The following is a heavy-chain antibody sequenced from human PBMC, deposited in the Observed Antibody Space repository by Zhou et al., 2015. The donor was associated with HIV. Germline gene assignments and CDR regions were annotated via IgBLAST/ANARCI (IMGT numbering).Heavy chain of an antibody. CDR2: VVPLFGSA. CDR3: TREANYYDSTYSRDETPEYYFDD. Sequence: QVQLLQSGAEVKKPGSSVKVSCKASGGTFNSNAINWVRQAPGQGLEWMGGVVPLFGSAHYAQKFQGRVTITADESTSTAYMELRSLRSEDTAVYYCTREANYYDSTYSRDETPEYYFDDWAREPWSPSPQ. CDR1: GGTFNSNA. D-gene: IGHD3-22*01. V-gene: IGHV1-69*12. J-gene: IGHJ4*02.